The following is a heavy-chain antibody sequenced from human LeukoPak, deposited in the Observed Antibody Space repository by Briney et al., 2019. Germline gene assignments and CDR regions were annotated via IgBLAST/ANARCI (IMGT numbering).Heavy chain of an antibody. Sequence: PGGSLTLSCTASGLTFSNYATTWVRQAPGKGLEWVSSITGSGRGTYYADSVKGRSSVSRDNSQNTVFLHMNSLRADDTALYYCSKDPNGDYVGAFDMWGPGTMVTVSS. V-gene: IGHV3-23*01. CDR1: GLTFSNYA. CDR3: SKDPNGDYVGAFDM. J-gene: IGHJ3*02. D-gene: IGHD4-17*01. CDR2: ITGSGRGT.